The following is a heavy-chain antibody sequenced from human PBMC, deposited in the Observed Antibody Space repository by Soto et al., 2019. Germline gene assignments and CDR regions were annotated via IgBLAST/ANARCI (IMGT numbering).Heavy chain of an antibody. CDR2: IYYSGST. J-gene: IGHJ4*02. CDR1: GGSISSYY. D-gene: IGHD4-17*01. CDR3: ARLNRYDYSGQYCFDY. V-gene: IGHV4-59*08. Sequence: SETLSLTCTVSGGSISSYYWSWIRQPPGKGLEWIGYIYYSGSTNYNPSLKSRVTISVDTSKNQFSLKLSSVTAADTAVYYCARLNRYDYSGQYCFDYWGQGTLVTVSS.